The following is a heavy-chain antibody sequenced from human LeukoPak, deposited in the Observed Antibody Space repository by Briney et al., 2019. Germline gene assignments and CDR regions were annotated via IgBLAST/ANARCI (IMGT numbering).Heavy chain of an antibody. V-gene: IGHV3-30-3*02. Sequence: GRSLRLSCAASGFTFSSYAMHWVRQAPGKGLEWVAVISYDGSNKYYADSVKGRFTISRDNSENTLYLQMNSLRAEDTAVYYCAKSLGYCTSTSCLYYFDYWGQGTLVTVSS. CDR1: GFTFSSYA. J-gene: IGHJ4*02. CDR3: AKSLGYCTSTSCLYYFDY. CDR2: ISYDGSNK. D-gene: IGHD2-2*01.